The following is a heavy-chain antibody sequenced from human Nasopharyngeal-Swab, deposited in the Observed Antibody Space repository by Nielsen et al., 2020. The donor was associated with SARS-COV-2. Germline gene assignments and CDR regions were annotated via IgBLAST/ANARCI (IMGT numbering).Heavy chain of an antibody. J-gene: IGHJ4*02. Sequence: WVRQAPGQGLEWMGWISAFNGHTNYAQKFQGRVTMTTDTYTSTAYMELRTLRSDDTAVYYWARGDRGSYYAYWGQGTLVTVSS. CDR3: ARGDRGSYYAY. V-gene: IGHV1-18*01. D-gene: IGHD1-26*01. CDR2: ISAFNGHT.